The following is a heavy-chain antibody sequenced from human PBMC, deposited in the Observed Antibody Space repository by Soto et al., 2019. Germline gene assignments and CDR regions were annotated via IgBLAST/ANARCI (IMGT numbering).Heavy chain of an antibody. V-gene: IGHV1-18*01. CDR1: GYTFTSYA. CDR2: ISAYNGNT. J-gene: IGHJ5*02. Sequence: ASVKVSCKASGYTFTSYAISWARQAPGQGLEWMGWISAYNGNTNYSQKFQGRVTITRDTSASTAYMELSNLRSEDTAEYYCARGIESKAAAPPFDPWGQGSLVTVSS. CDR3: ARGIESKAAAPPFDP. D-gene: IGHD6-13*01.